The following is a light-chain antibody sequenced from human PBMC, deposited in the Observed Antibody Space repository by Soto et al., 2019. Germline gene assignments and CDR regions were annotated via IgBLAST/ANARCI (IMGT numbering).Light chain of an antibody. CDR2: GAY. CDR1: QRVSSSY. CDR3: QRYGSSPPFT. J-gene: IGKJ2*01. Sequence: ELVLTQSPGTLSLSPGERATLSCRASQRVSSSYLDWYQQKPAQAPRLLIYGAYTTATAIPDRFSGSGSGTACTLTISRLEPEDFAVHVWQRYGSSPPFTFGQGTKVVS. V-gene: IGKV3-20*01.